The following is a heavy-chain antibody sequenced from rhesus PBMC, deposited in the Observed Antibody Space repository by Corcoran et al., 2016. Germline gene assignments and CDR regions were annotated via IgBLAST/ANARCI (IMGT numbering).Heavy chain of an antibody. CDR3: ARGRIAAAIDY. V-gene: IGHV1-198*02. Sequence: QVQLVQSGAEVKKPGASVKVSCKASGFTFGSYAISWVGQAPGQGLEWMGVNILLVGITSSEDKFQGRVTVSADTSTSTAYMGLSSLRSEDTAVYCCARGRIAAAIDYWGQGVLVTVSS. CDR2: NILLVGIT. D-gene: IGHD6-43*01. CDR1: GFTFGSYA. J-gene: IGHJ4*01.